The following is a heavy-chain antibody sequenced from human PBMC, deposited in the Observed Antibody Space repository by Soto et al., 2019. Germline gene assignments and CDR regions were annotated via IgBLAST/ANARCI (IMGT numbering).Heavy chain of an antibody. J-gene: IGHJ4*02. CDR1: GGSISSGGYS. V-gene: IGHV4-30-2*01. D-gene: IGHD3-22*01. Sequence: SETLSLTCAVSGGSISSGGYSWSWIRQPPGKGLEWIGYIYHSGSTYYNPSLKSRVTISVGRSKNQFSLKLSSVTAADTAVYYCARGGVDYYNSSGYYFSPYYFDYWGQGTLVTVSS. CDR3: ARGGVDYYNSSGYYFSPYYFDY. CDR2: IYHSGST.